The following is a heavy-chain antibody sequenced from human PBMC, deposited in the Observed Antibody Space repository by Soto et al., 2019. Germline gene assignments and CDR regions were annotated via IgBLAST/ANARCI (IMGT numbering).Heavy chain of an antibody. V-gene: IGHV3-30*18. CDR1: GFTFSSYA. Sequence: PGGSLRLSCAASGFTFSSYAMSWVRQAPGKGLEWVAVISYDGSNKYYADSVKGRFTISRDNSKNTLYLQMNSLRAEDTAVYYCAKDRYYYGSGPPHFDYWGQGTLVTVSS. CDR3: AKDRYYYGSGPPHFDY. D-gene: IGHD3-10*01. J-gene: IGHJ4*02. CDR2: ISYDGSNK.